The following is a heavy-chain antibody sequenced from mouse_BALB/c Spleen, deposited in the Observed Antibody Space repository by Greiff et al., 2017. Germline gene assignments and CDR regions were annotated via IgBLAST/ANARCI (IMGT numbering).Heavy chain of an antibody. Sequence: QVQLQQSGAELAKPGASVKMSCKASGYTFTSYWMHWVKQRPGQGLEWIGYINPSTGYTEYNQKFKDKATLTADKSSSTAYMQLSSLTSKDSAVYYCARSATTIGTTEAWFAYWGQGTLVTVSA. CDR1: GYTFTSYW. CDR2: INPSTGYT. CDR3: ARSATTIGTTEAWFAY. D-gene: IGHD2-14*01. J-gene: IGHJ3*01. V-gene: IGHV1-7*01.